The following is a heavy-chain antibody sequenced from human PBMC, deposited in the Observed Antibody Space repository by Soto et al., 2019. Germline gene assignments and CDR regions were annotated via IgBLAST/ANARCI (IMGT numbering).Heavy chain of an antibody. CDR1: GFTFNNYA. D-gene: IGHD2-15*01. Sequence: EVQLLESGGGLVQPGGSLRLSCAASGFTFNNYAMNWVRQASGKGLEWVSIISASGDATFYADSVKGRFTISRDNSKNTLYLQMNSLRAEDTAVYYCAKPSSGYCRDGSCYSGDFDIWGQGTMVTVSS. CDR2: ISASGDAT. CDR3: AKPSSGYCRDGSCYSGDFDI. V-gene: IGHV3-23*01. J-gene: IGHJ3*02.